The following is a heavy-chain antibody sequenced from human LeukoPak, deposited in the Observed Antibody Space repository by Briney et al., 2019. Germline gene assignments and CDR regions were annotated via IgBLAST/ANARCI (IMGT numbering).Heavy chain of an antibody. CDR1: KFTFSTYT. CDR2: ISHDGSRK. CDR3: ARDRGSSVS. D-gene: IGHD6-13*01. Sequence: GGSLRLSCAASKFTFSTYTLHWVRQAPGKGLKWVAVISHDGSRKYYADSVKGRFTVSRDNAKNSLYLQMNSLRDEDTAVYYCARDRGSSVSWGQGTLVTVSS. J-gene: IGHJ5*02. V-gene: IGHV3-30*04.